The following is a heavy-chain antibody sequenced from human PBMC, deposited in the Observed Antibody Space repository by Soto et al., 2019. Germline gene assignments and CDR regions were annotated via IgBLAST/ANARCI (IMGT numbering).Heavy chain of an antibody. CDR3: ARCGRKAAGLYYYYYYMDV. Sequence: ASVKVSCKASGYTFTSYDINWVRQATGQGLEWMGWMNPNSGNTGYAQKFQGRVTMTRNTSISTAYMELSSLRSEDTAVYYCARCGRKAAGLYYYYYYMDVWGKGTTVTVSS. V-gene: IGHV1-8*01. CDR2: MNPNSGNT. CDR1: GYTFTSYD. D-gene: IGHD6-13*01. J-gene: IGHJ6*03.